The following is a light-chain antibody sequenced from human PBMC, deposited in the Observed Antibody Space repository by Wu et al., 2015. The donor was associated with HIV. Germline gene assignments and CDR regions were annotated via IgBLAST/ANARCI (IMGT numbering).Light chain of an antibody. CDR1: QSVSSSY. CDR2: GSS. CDR3: QHYGSSLFWT. J-gene: IGKJ2*01. Sequence: EIVLTQSPGTLSLSPGERATLSCRASQSVSSSYLAWYQQKPGQAPRLLIYGSSSRAAGIPDRFSGSGSGTDFTLSIWRLEPEDFAVYYCQHYGSSLFWTFGQGTKVVIK. V-gene: IGKV3-20*01.